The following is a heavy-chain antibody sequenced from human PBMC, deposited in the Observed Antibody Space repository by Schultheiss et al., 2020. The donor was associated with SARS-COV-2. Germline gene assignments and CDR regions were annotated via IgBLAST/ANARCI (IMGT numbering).Heavy chain of an antibody. J-gene: IGHJ4*02. Sequence: GGSLRLSCAASGFTFSSYGMHWVRQAPGKGLEWVAVIWYDGSNKYYADSVKGRFTISRDNSKNTLYLQMNSLRAEDTAVYYCARDRGAYDSSGEPFDYWGQGTLVTVSS. D-gene: IGHD3-22*01. CDR2: IWYDGSNK. CDR3: ARDRGAYDSSGEPFDY. V-gene: IGHV3-33*01. CDR1: GFTFSSYG.